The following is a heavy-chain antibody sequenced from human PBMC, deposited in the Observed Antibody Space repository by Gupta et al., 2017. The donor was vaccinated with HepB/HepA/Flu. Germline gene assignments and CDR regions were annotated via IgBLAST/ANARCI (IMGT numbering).Heavy chain of an antibody. CDR1: GYGFTNYY. Sequence: VKISCKASGYGFTNYYINWVRQAPGQGLEWMGIINPDGGVTDYPQKFQGRVTITRDTSTSTVYMEVRSLRSEDTAVYYCARDMAFRDYDGYFDYWGQGSLITVSS. CDR2: INPDGGVT. V-gene: IGHV1-46*01. CDR3: ARDMAFRDYDGYFDY. D-gene: IGHD3-16*01. J-gene: IGHJ4*02.